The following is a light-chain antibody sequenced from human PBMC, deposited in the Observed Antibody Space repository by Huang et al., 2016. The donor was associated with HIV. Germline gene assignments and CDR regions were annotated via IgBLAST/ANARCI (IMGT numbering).Light chain of an antibody. V-gene: IGKV1-39*01. CDR2: TES. Sequence: DIQMTQSPSSLSAFVGDRVTITCRASQNIDTYLNWYQQKRGKAPKLLIYTESSLESGVPSRFSGSGSGTDFTLTISSLQPEDSATYYCQQSYSTLFTFGPGTKVDIK. J-gene: IGKJ3*01. CDR1: QNIDTY. CDR3: QQSYSTLFT.